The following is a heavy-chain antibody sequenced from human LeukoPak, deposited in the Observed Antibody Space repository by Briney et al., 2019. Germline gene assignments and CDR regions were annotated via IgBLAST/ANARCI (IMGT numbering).Heavy chain of an antibody. CDR3: AKDHSPARPGATAEIDY. CDR1: GFTFSSYW. Sequence: GGSLRLSCAASGFTFSSYWMHWVRQAPGKGLVWVSRINSDGSSTSYADSVKGRFTISRDNAKNTLYLQMNSLRAEDTAVYYCAKDHSPARPGATAEIDYWGQGTLVTVSS. J-gene: IGHJ4*02. V-gene: IGHV3-74*01. D-gene: IGHD1-26*01. CDR2: INSDGSST.